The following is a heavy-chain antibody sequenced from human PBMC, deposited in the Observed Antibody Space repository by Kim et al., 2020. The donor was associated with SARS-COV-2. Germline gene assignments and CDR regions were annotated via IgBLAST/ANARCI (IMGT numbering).Heavy chain of an antibody. CDR1: GFTFSGHW. Sequence: GGSLRLSCVASGFTFSGHWMSWVRQAPGKGLEWVANVNEDGSQTRYINSLRGRFTISRDNAKNSLYLRVSSLRAEDTALYYCAREKAVAGTHGSFHIWG. CDR3: AREKAVAGTHGSFHI. D-gene: IGHD6-19*01. CDR2: VNEDGSQT. V-gene: IGHV3-7*03. J-gene: IGHJ3*02.